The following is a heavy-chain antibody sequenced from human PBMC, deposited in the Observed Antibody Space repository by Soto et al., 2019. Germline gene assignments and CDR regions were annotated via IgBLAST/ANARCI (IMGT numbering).Heavy chain of an antibody. Sequence: ASVKVSCKASGGTFSSYAISWVRQAPGQGLEWMGGIIPIFGTANYAQKFQGRVTITADESTSTAYMELSSLRSEDTAVYYCATSRGSGYYDSSGYYYIDRCPGYCGQGTMVTVSS. CDR1: GGTFSSYA. D-gene: IGHD3-22*01. CDR3: ATSRGSGYYDSSGYYYIDRCPGY. CDR2: IIPIFGTA. J-gene: IGHJ4*02. V-gene: IGHV1-69*13.